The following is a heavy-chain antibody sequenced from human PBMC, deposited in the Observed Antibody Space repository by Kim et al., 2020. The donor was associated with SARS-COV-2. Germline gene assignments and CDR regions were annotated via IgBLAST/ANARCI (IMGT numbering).Heavy chain of an antibody. V-gene: IGHV3-23*01. CDR1: GFTFSRYA. Sequence: GSLRLSCAASGFTFSRYAMSWVRQAPGKGLEWVSTTTDDGYDTKYEDSVKGRFTLSRDNSKNTLHLQMNNLRADDTAIYYCTKGVGASHPESRPFDMWG. CDR2: TTDDGYDT. CDR3: TKGVGASHPESRPFDM. J-gene: IGHJ3*02. D-gene: IGHD2-15*01.